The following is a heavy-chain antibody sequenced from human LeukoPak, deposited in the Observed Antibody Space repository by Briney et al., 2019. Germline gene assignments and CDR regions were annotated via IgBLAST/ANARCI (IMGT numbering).Heavy chain of an antibody. V-gene: IGHV4-34*01. J-gene: IGHJ4*02. CDR2: INHSGST. CDR1: EFTFSKYW. Sequence: GSLRLSCAASEFTFSKYWMSWIRQPPGKGLEWIGEINHSGSTNYNPSLKSRVTISVDTSKNQFSLKLSSVTAADTAVYYCASRVAYYYDSSGLRGIDYWGQGTLVTVSS. CDR3: ASRVAYYYDSSGLRGIDY. D-gene: IGHD3-22*01.